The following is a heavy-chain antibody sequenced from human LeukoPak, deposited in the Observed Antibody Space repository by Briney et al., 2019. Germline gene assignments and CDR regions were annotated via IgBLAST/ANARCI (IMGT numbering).Heavy chain of an antibody. D-gene: IGHD3-22*01. CDR3: ATMQLYYYDSSGYRFDY. J-gene: IGHJ4*02. CDR1: GFTFSSYG. Sequence: PGGSLRLSCAASGFTFSSYGMHWVRQAPGKGLEWVAVISYDGSNKYYADSVKGRFTISRDNSKNTLYLQMNSLRAEDTAVYYSATMQLYYYDSSGYRFDYWGQGTLVTVSS. CDR2: ISYDGSNK. V-gene: IGHV3-30*03.